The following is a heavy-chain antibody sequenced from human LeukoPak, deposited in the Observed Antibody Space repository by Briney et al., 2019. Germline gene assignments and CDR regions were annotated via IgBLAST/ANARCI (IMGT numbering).Heavy chain of an antibody. V-gene: IGHV3-30*02. Sequence: GGSLRLSCAASGITFSSPGMHWVRQAPGKGLEWLTFIQYDESSKYYADSVKGRFTISRDNSKNMLYLQMNSLRGEDAAVYFCAREGGTVVISTLDYWGQGVPVTVSS. CDR3: AREGGTVVISTLDY. CDR1: GITFSSPG. D-gene: IGHD1/OR15-1a*01. CDR2: IQYDESSK. J-gene: IGHJ4*02.